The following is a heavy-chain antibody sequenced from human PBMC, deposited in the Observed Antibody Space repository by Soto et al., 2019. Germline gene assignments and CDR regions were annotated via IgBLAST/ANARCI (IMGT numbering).Heavy chain of an antibody. D-gene: IGHD6-6*01. Sequence: PGESLKISCKGSGYTFTSYWIGWVRQMPGKGLEWMGIIYAGDSDTRYSPSFQGQVTISADKSFSTAYLQWSSLKASDTAMYYCARQEYSSWSPAFDFWGQGTMVTVSS. CDR1: GYTFTSYW. CDR2: IYAGDSDT. V-gene: IGHV5-51*01. CDR3: ARQEYSSWSPAFDF. J-gene: IGHJ3*01.